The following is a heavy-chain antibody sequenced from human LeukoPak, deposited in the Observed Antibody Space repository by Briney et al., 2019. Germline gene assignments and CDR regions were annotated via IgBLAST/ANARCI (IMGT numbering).Heavy chain of an antibody. CDR3: APMVRGVLGKS. CDR2: INPSGGST. D-gene: IGHD3-10*01. V-gene: IGHV1-46*01. J-gene: IGHJ5*02. Sequence: ASVKVSCKESGYTFTSYYMHWVRQAPGLGLEWMGIINPSGGSTSYAQKFQGRVTMTRDTSTSTVYMELSSLRSEDTAVYYCAPMVRGVLGKSWGQGTLVTVSS. CDR1: GYTFTSYY.